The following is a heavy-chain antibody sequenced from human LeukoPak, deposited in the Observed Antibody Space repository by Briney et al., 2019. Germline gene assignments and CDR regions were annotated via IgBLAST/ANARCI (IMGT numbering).Heavy chain of an antibody. J-gene: IGHJ4*02. CDR3: ARDQYSSGWYHHLGHFDY. D-gene: IGHD6-19*01. CDR2: INTNTGNP. CDR1: GYTFTSYA. Sequence: ASVKVSCKASGYTFTSYAMNWVRQAPGQGLEWMGWINTNTGNPTYAQGFTGRFVFSLDTSVSTAYLQISSLKAEDTAVYYCARDQYSSGWYHHLGHFDYWGQGTLVTVSS. V-gene: IGHV7-4-1*02.